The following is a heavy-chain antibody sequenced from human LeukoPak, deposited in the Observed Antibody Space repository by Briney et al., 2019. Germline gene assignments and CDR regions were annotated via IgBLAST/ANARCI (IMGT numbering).Heavy chain of an antibody. D-gene: IGHD1-26*01. Sequence: GGSLRLSCAASGFTFSSYSMNWVRQAPGKGLEWVSSISSSSSYIYYADSVKGRFTISRDNAKNSLYLQMNSLRAEDTAVYYCAFAQGGSYPGDYWGQGTLVTVSS. CDR1: GFTFSSYS. CDR2: ISSSSSYI. V-gene: IGHV3-21*01. J-gene: IGHJ4*02. CDR3: AFAQGGSYPGDY.